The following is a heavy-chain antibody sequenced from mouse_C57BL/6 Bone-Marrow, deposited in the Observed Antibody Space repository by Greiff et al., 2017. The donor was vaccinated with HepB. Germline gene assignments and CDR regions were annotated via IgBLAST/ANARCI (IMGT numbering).Heavy chain of an antibody. V-gene: IGHV10-3*01. Sequence: EVKLVESGGGLVQPKGSLKLSCAASGFTFNTYAMHWVRQAPGKGLEWVARIRSKSSNYATYYADSVKDRFTISRDDSQSMLYLQMNNLKTEDTAMYYCVIGYGSSYWWYFDVWGTGTTVTVSS. CDR3: VIGYGSSYWWYFDV. D-gene: IGHD1-1*01. CDR2: IRSKSSNYAT. J-gene: IGHJ1*03. CDR1: GFTFNTYA.